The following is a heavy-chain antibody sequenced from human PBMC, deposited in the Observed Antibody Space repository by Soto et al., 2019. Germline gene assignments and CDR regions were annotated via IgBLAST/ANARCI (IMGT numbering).Heavy chain of an antibody. CDR2: ISTYNGDT. CDR1: GYTFTRSG. CDR3: AREFQSLSSSWREYFQH. V-gene: IGHV1-18*01. D-gene: IGHD6-13*01. Sequence: ASVKVSCKASGYTFTRSGISWVRQAPGQGLEWMGWISTYNGDTNYAQTFQGRVTMTTDTSTSTVHMEVRSLRSDDTAVYYCAREFQSLSSSWREYFQHWGQGTLVTVSS. J-gene: IGHJ1*01.